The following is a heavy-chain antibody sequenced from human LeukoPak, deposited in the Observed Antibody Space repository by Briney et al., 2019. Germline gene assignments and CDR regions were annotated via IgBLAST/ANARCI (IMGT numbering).Heavy chain of an antibody. CDR3: ARVSTMIVVVPGAFDI. Sequence: ASVKVSCKASGYTFTGYYMHWVRQAPGQGLEWMGWTNPNSGGTNYAQKFQGRVTMTRDTSISTAYMELSRLRSDDTAVYYCARVSTMIVVVPGAFDIWGQGTMVTVSS. CDR2: TNPNSGGT. D-gene: IGHD3-22*01. CDR1: GYTFTGYY. J-gene: IGHJ3*02. V-gene: IGHV1-2*02.